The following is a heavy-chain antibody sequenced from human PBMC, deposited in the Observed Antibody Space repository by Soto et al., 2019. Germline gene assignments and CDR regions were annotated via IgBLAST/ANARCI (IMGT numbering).Heavy chain of an antibody. J-gene: IGHJ5*02. D-gene: IGHD6-13*01. CDR3: ARVDKQLRHFRLYNWFDP. V-gene: IGHV1-8*01. CDR2: MNPNSGNT. CDR1: GYTFTSYD. Sequence: EASVKVSCKASGYTFTSYDINWVRQATGQGLEWMGWMNPNSGNTGYAQKFQGRVTMTRNTSISTAYMELSSLRSEDTAVYYCARVDKQLRHFRLYNWFDPWGQGTLVTVSS.